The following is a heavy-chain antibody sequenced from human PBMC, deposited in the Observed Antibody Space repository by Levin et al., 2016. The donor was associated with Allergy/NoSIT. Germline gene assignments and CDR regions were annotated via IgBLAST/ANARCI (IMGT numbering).Heavy chain of an antibody. Sequence: SETLSLTCTVSGGSISSGSYYWNWIRQPAGKGPEWLGRIYTSGSTSNNPSLNSRVAISLDRSKNQFSLNLSSVTAADTAVYYCARGALGYGVSYYNAMDVWGQGTTVTVSS. CDR3: ARGALGYGVSYYNAMDV. CDR1: GGSISSGSYY. CDR2: IYTSGST. D-gene: IGHD4-17*01. V-gene: IGHV4-61*02. J-gene: IGHJ6*02.